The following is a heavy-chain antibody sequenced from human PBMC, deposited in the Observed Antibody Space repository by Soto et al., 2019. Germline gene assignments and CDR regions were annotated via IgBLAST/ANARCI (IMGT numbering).Heavy chain of an antibody. J-gene: IGHJ5*01. Sequence: EVQLVESGGGLVQPGGSLRLSCAASGFTFFAYWIHWVRQVPGKGRVWVSRINSDGSHTSYADSVRGRFTISRDNSKNTEYLQMNSLTAEGTAVYYSAKEGDYGDYAGENWFDSWGQGSLVTVSS. CDR1: GFTFFAYW. CDR2: INSDGSHT. V-gene: IGHV3-74*01. D-gene: IGHD4-17*01. CDR3: AKEGDYGDYAGENWFDS.